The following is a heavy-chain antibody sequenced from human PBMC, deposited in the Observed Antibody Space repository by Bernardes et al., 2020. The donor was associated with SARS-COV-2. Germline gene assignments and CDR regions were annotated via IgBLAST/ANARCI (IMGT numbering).Heavy chain of an antibody. V-gene: IGHV3-74*01. CDR3: VGRNYDSTGFSDF. D-gene: IGHD3-22*01. CDR1: GFAFRNSW. CDR2: IKTDGSTT. Sequence: RGSLRLSCAASGFAFRNSWMHWVRQASGPGLVWVSRIKTDGSTTNYADSVKGRFTISRDNAKNTLYLQMNSLRVEDTAVYYCVGRNYDSTGFSDFWGQGTLVTGSS. J-gene: IGHJ4*02.